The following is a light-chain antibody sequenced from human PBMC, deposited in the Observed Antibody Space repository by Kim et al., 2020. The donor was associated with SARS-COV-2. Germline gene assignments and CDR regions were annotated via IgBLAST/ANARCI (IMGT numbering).Light chain of an antibody. V-gene: IGLV2-14*03. J-gene: IGLJ3*02. CDR3: SSYTNSGTRV. CDR2: DVT. Sequence: GQSITISCTGTSSDIGGFNYVSWYQQHPGKAPKLMIYDVTKRPSGVSIRFSGSKSGNTASLTISGLQAEDEADYYCSSYTNSGTRVFGGGTKVIVL. CDR1: SSDIGGFNY.